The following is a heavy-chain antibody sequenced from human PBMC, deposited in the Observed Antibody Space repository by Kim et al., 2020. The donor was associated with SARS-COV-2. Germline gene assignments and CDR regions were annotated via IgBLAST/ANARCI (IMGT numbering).Heavy chain of an antibody. Sequence: GGSLRLSCAASGFTFSSYGMHWVRQAPGKGLEWVAVISYDGSNKYYADSVKGRFTISRDNSKNTLYLQMNSLRAEDTAVYYCAKDLDTAMVYYYYGMDVWGQGTTVTVSS. J-gene: IGHJ6*02. D-gene: IGHD5-18*01. CDR2: ISYDGSNK. CDR3: AKDLDTAMVYYYYGMDV. V-gene: IGHV3-30*18. CDR1: GFTFSSYG.